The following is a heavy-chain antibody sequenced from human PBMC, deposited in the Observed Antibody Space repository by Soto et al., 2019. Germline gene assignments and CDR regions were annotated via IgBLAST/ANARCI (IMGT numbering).Heavy chain of an antibody. CDR1: GGSFSGYY. Sequence: SETLSLTCAVYGGSFSGYYWSWIRQPPGKGLEWIGEINHSGSTNYNPSLKSRVTISVDTSKNQFSLKLSSVTAADTAVYYCARHHGSGSYYNRKPWFDPWGQGTLVTVSS. CDR2: INHSGST. V-gene: IGHV4-34*01. CDR3: ARHHGSGSYYNRKPWFDP. D-gene: IGHD3-10*01. J-gene: IGHJ5*02.